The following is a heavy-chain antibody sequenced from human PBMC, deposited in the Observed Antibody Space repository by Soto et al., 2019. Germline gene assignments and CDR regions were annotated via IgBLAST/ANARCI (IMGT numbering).Heavy chain of an antibody. CDR1: GGTFSSYA. CDR3: ASNNNVLTGSYYYGMDV. D-gene: IGHD3-9*01. Sequence: QVQLVQSGAEVKKPGSSVKVSCKASGGTFSSYAISWVRQAPGQGLEWMGGIIPIFGTANYAQKFQGRVTIIADESTSTAYMELCSLRSEDTAVFYCASNNNVLTGSYYYGMDVWGQGTTVTVSS. J-gene: IGHJ6*02. CDR2: IIPIFGTA. V-gene: IGHV1-69*12.